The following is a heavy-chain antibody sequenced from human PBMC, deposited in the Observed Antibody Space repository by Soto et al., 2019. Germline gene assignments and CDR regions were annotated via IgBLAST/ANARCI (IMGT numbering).Heavy chain of an antibody. CDR2: IVPLFGTA. V-gene: IGHV1-69*12. CDR3: ARDGDPGYSFWSGPLGGGRFDP. Sequence: QVQLVQSGAEVKEPGSSVNVSCKTSGGTFGNTAVTWVRQVPGQGLAWIGGIVPLFGTANYAQKFRGRVMTTADESTSTAYMDLSRLRSDATAIYYCARDGDPGYSFWSGPLGGGRFDPWGQGTLVTVSS. J-gene: IGHJ5*02. CDR1: GGTFGNTA. D-gene: IGHD3-3*01.